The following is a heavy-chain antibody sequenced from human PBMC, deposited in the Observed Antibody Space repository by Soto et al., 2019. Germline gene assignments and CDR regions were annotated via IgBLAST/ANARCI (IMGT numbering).Heavy chain of an antibody. Sequence: GGSLRLSCAASGFTFSSYAVSWVRQAPGKGLEWVSAISGSGGSTYYADSVKGRFTISRDNSKNTLYLQMNSLRAEDTAVYYCAKGCGSSLWGCAFDIWGQGTMVTVSS. D-gene: IGHD6-6*01. CDR2: ISGSGGST. CDR1: GFTFSSYA. V-gene: IGHV3-23*01. CDR3: AKGCGSSLWGCAFDI. J-gene: IGHJ3*02.